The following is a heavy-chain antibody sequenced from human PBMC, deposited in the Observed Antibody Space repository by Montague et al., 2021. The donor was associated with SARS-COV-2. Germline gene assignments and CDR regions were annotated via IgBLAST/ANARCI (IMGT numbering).Heavy chain of an antibody. D-gene: IGHD3-10*01. Sequence: ETLSLTCSVSGDSITNHYWSWIRQPAGKGLERIGRMHFTGKTNFSPFFSSRLTMSADTPKNQFSLKLTSVTAADTAIYFCARDRFDFGAGRQGTIDFWGQGTLVTVSS. CDR2: MHFTGKT. V-gene: IGHV4-4*07. CDR1: GDSITNHY. CDR3: ARDRFDFGAGRQGTIDF. J-gene: IGHJ4*02.